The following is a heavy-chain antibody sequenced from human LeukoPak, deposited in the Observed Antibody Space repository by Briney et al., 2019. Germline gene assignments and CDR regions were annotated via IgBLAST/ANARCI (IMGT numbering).Heavy chain of an antibody. J-gene: IGHJ4*02. V-gene: IGHV3-21*04. CDR3: ARGAPGSDY. CDR1: GFTFSNAW. CDR2: ISGSDGNT. D-gene: IGHD1-14*01. Sequence: GGSLRLSCAASGFTFSNAWMSWVRQAPGKGLEWVSAISGSDGNTFYADSVKGRFTISRDNAKNLLYLQMSSLRAEDTAVYCCARGAPGSDYWGQGTLVTVSS.